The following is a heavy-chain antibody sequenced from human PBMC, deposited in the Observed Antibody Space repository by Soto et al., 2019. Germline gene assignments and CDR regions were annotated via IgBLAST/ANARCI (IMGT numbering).Heavy chain of an antibody. Sequence: SETLSLTCTVSGGSISSGGYYWSWIRQHPGKGLEWIGYIYYSGSTYYNPSLKSRVTISVDTSKNQFSLKLSSVTAADTAVYYCARSNYYDSSGYYPRWFDPWGQGTLVTVSS. V-gene: IGHV4-31*03. CDR3: ARSNYYDSSGYYPRWFDP. CDR1: GGSISSGGYY. J-gene: IGHJ5*02. D-gene: IGHD3-22*01. CDR2: IYYSGST.